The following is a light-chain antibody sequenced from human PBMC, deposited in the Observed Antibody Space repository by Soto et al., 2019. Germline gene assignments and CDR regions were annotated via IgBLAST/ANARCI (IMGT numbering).Light chain of an antibody. CDR3: SSYTTTATLR. CDR2: EVT. CDR1: NSDIGGHDY. Sequence: QSALTQPASVSGSPGQSITISCTGTNSDIGGHDYVSWYQHFPDKAPTLILYEVTQRPSGISPRFSGSKSGNTASLTISGLQSEDEADYYCSSYTTTATLRFGGGTKLTVL. J-gene: IGLJ3*02. V-gene: IGLV2-14*01.